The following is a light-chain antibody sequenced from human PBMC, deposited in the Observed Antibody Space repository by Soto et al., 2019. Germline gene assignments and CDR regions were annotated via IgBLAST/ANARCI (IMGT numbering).Light chain of an antibody. Sequence: VLRQSPGTLSLSPGERDTLYCRASQSVSNNYLAWYQQKPGQAPRLLIYGASNRATGIPDRFSGSGSGTDFTLTISRLEPEDFAVYYCQQYGSSGTFGQGTKV. J-gene: IGKJ1*01. V-gene: IGKV3-20*01. CDR1: QSVSNNY. CDR2: GAS. CDR3: QQYGSSGT.